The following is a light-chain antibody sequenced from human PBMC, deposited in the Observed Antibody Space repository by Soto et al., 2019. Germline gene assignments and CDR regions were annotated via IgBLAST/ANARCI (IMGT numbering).Light chain of an antibody. CDR1: QDINTY. Sequence: DIQLTQSPSFLSASVGDRVTITCRASQDINTYLAWYQQKPGKAPKLLIFAASTLQNGVPSRFSGSGSGTEFTVTITSLQPEDFSTYYCQQRKSYPITFGQGTRLEIK. CDR3: QQRKSYPIT. CDR2: AAS. V-gene: IGKV1-9*01. J-gene: IGKJ5*01.